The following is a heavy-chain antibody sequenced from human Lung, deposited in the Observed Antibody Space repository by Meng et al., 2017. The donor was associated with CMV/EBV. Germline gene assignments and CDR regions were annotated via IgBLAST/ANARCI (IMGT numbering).Heavy chain of an antibody. CDR3: ARGEFRSSSSLYY. Sequence: GGSXRLXXTGSGFTFGDYPMTWVRQAPGKGLERIGFIRNKGYGGTTEYAASVKGRFTISRDDSRSIAYLQMNSLKIEDTAVYFCARGEFRSSSSLYYWGQGTLVTVSS. D-gene: IGHD6-6*01. CDR2: IRNKGYGGTT. V-gene: IGHV3-49*04. J-gene: IGHJ4*02. CDR1: GFTFGDYP.